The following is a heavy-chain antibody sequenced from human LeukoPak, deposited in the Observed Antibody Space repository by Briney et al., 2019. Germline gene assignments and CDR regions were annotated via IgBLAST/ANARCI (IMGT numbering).Heavy chain of an antibody. D-gene: IGHD6-6*01. CDR1: GGSITSYY. Sequence: SETLSLTCTVSGGSITSYYWSWIRQPPGKGLEWIGYIYYTGNTNYNPSLRSRVTISVDTSKNQFSLRLSSVTASDTAVYYCARRSSSSWHFDYWGQGTLVTVSA. V-gene: IGHV4-59*08. CDR3: ARRSSSSWHFDY. J-gene: IGHJ4*02. CDR2: IYYTGNT.